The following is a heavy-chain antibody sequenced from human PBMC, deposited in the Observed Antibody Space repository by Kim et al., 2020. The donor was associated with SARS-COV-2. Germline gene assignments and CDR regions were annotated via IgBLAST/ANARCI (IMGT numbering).Heavy chain of an antibody. J-gene: IGHJ4*02. V-gene: IGHV3-64D*09. CDR3: VRGAVGYFDY. D-gene: IGHD3-16*01. Sequence: STNYADSIQGRFTISRDNAKNMLYLQLRSLTPDDTAVYYCVRGAVGYFDYCGQGTLVTVSS. CDR2: ST.